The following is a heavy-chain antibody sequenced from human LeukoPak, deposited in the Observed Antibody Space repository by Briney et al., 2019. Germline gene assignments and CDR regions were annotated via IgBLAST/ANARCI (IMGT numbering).Heavy chain of an antibody. CDR2: IRSKANSYAT. D-gene: IGHD4-17*01. Sequence: PGGSLRLSCAASGFTFSSYGMSWVRQAPGKGLEWVGRIRSKANSYATAYAASVKGRFTISRDDSENTAYLQVNSLKTEDTAVYYCTTILYGDYGTFDIWGQGTMVTVSS. CDR1: GFTFSSYG. V-gene: IGHV3-73*01. J-gene: IGHJ3*02. CDR3: TTILYGDYGTFDI.